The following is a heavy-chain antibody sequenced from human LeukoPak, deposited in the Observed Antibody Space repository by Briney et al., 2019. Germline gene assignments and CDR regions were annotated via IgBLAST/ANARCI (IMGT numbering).Heavy chain of an antibody. D-gene: IGHD1-26*01. J-gene: IGHJ3*02. CDR1: GFTFDDYA. CDR2: ISWNSGSI. Sequence: PGGSLRLSCAASGFTFDDYAMHWVRQAPGKGLEWVSGISWNSGSIGYADSVKGRFTISRDNAKNSLYLQMNSLRAEDTALYYCAKEMSYYGAFDIWGQGTMVTVSS. V-gene: IGHV3-9*01. CDR3: AKEMSYYGAFDI.